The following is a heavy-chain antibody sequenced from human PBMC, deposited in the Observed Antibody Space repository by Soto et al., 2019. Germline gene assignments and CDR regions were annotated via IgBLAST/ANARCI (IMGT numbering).Heavy chain of an antibody. D-gene: IGHD1-26*01. Sequence: QVQLQESGPGLVKPSQTLSLTCTVSGGSISSGGYYWSWIRQHPGKGLEWIGYIYYSGSTYYNPSLKSRVTRSVDTSKTQFSLKLSSVTAADTAVYYCARYSGSYYVPIDYWGQGTLVTVSS. CDR1: GGSISSGGYY. J-gene: IGHJ4*02. V-gene: IGHV4-31*03. CDR3: ARYSGSYYVPIDY. CDR2: IYYSGST.